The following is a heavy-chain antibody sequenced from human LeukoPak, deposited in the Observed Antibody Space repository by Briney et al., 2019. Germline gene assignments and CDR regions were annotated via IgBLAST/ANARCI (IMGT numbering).Heavy chain of an antibody. Sequence: GASVKVSCKASGYTFTSYGISWVRQAPGQGLEWMGWISAYNGKKTYAHKLEARVPMTTDTSTSTDYMELRRLRSDDTAVYYCASGYNWNDVGDAFDIWGQGTMVTVSS. J-gene: IGHJ3*02. D-gene: IGHD1-20*01. CDR2: ISAYNGKK. V-gene: IGHV1-18*01. CDR3: ASGYNWNDVGDAFDI. CDR1: GYTFTSYG.